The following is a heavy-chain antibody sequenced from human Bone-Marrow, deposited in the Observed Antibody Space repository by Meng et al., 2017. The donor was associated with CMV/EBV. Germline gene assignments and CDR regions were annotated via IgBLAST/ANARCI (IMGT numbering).Heavy chain of an antibody. CDR1: GFIVSRNY. CDR3: ASAPTYGGNTDF. CDR2: IYIGGTT. J-gene: IGHJ4*02. D-gene: IGHD4-23*01. Sequence: SCAASGFIVSRNYMTWVRQAPGKGLEWVSVIYIGGTTYYSDSVKGRFTISRDNSKNTLYLQMDSLRPEDTAVYYCASAPTYGGNTDFWGQGTLVTVSS. V-gene: IGHV3-66*02.